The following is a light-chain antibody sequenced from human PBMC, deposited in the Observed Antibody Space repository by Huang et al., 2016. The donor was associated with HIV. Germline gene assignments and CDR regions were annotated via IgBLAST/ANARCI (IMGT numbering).Light chain of an antibody. CDR3: MQGTHWPPT. V-gene: IGKV2-30*02. CDR1: QSLVHSDGNTY. Sequence: DVVMTQSPLSLPVTLGQPASISCRSSQSLVHSDGNTYLNWFQQRPGQSPRRLLYKVSNRDSGVPDRFSGSGSGTDLTLKISRVEAEDVGVYYCMQGTHWPPTFGQGTKVEIK. J-gene: IGKJ1*01. CDR2: KVS.